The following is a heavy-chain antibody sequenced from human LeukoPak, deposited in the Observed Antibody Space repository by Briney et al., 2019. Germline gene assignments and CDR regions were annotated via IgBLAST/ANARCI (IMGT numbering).Heavy chain of an antibody. CDR1: GYTFTSYD. V-gene: IGHV1-8*01. J-gene: IGHJ5*02. D-gene: IGHD2-15*01. CDR3: ARGVRYCSGGSCYGIQYNWFDP. Sequence: ASVRVSCKASGYTFTSYDINGVRQAAGLGLGWMRWMNPKSRNTGYAQKFQGRVTMTRNTSISTAYMELSSLRSEDTAVYYCARGVRYCSGGSCYGIQYNWFDPWGQGTLVTVSS. CDR2: MNPKSRNT.